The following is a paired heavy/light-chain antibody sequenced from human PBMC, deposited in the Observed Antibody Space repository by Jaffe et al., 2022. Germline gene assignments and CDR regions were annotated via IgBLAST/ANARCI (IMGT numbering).Heavy chain of an antibody. D-gene: IGHD2-15*01. V-gene: IGHV3-49*04. CDR3: SRGPHPFCSGSTCHSDY. Sequence: EVQLVESGGGLAQPGRSLRLSCTASGFNFRDYAINWVRQAPGKGLEWVGFIRSINYGDITQYAASVQGRFSIARDDAKSVAYLQMDGLKTEDTAVYYCSRGPHPFCSGSTCHSDYWGQGTLVTVSS. CDR1: GFNFRDYA. J-gene: IGHJ4*02. CDR2: IRSINYGDIT.
Light chain of an antibody. Sequence: DIQMTQSPSTLSASVGDRVTITCRASQSISSYLAWYQQKPGKAPKSLIFGVSSLERGVPSRFSGSGSGTEFTLTISSLQPDDFATYYCQQFSDSSPTFGQGTRVEIK. CDR2: GVS. V-gene: IGKV1-5*03. CDR1: QSISSY. CDR3: QQFSDSSPT. J-gene: IGKJ1*01.